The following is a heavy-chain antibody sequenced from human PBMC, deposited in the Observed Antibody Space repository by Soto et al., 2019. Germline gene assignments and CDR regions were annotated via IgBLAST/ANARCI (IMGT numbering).Heavy chain of an antibody. J-gene: IGHJ5*02. CDR1: GFTFSSYA. D-gene: IGHD3-3*01. Sequence: GGSLRLSCAASGFTFSSYAMSWVRQAPGKGLEWVSAISGSGGSTYYADSVKGRFTISRDNSKNTLYLQMNSLRAEDTAVYYCAKDQLTIFGVPENWLDPWGQGTLVTVSS. CDR2: ISGSGGST. CDR3: AKDQLTIFGVPENWLDP. V-gene: IGHV3-23*01.